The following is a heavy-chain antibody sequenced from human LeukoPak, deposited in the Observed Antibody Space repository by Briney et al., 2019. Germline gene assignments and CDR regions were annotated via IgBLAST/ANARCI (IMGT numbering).Heavy chain of an antibody. CDR1: GFTFSSYA. V-gene: IGHV3-23*01. CDR2: ISGSGGST. Sequence: PGGSLRLSCAASGFTFSSYAMSWVRQAPGKGLEWVSAISGSGGSTYYADSVKGRFTISRDNSKNTPYLQMNSLRAEDTAVYYCAKRYCSSTSCYYDYWGQGTLVTVSS. J-gene: IGHJ4*02. D-gene: IGHD2-2*01. CDR3: AKRYCSSTSCYYDY.